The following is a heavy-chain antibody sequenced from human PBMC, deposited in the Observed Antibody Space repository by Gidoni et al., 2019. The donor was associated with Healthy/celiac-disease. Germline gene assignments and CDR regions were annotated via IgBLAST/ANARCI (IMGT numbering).Heavy chain of an antibody. Sequence: QVQLPESGPGLVTPSDTLSLTCTVPGRSIRSSYWRWIRQPAGTRLEWIGYIYDSGSTNYNPSLKSRVTISEDTSKTQCSRKRSSGTAANTAVYYGATATHCNGGSCHAIAFDIWGQGTRVTVS. J-gene: IGHJ3*02. CDR2: IYDSGST. D-gene: IGHD2-15*01. CDR3: ATATHCNGGSCHAIAFDI. V-gene: IGHV4-59*08. CDR1: GRSIRSSY.